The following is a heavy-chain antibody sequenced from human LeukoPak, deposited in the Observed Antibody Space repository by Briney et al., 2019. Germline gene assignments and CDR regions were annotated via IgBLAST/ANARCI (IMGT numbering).Heavy chain of an antibody. CDR1: GFTFDDYA. J-gene: IGHJ4*02. Sequence: GGSLRLSCAASGFTFDDYAMHGVRQAPGKGLEWVSTVSIGGTGTYYTDSVQGRFTISRDNSKNMVFLQMNSLRADDTAIYYCAKDFGVTGAEIFDYWGQGTLVTVSS. CDR2: VSIGGTGT. CDR3: AKDFGVTGAEIFDY. V-gene: IGHV3-23*01. D-gene: IGHD2-8*01.